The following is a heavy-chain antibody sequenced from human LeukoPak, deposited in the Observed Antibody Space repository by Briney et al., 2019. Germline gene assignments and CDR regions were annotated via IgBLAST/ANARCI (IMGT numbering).Heavy chain of an antibody. Sequence: ASVKVSCKASGYTFTGYYMHWVRQAPGQGLEWMGWINPNSGGTNYAQKFQGRVTMTRDTSISTAYMELSRLRSDDTAVYYCARYDSSGSPQGDAFDIWGQGTMVTVSS. D-gene: IGHD3-22*01. V-gene: IGHV1-2*02. CDR2: INPNSGGT. J-gene: IGHJ3*02. CDR3: ARYDSSGSPQGDAFDI. CDR1: GYTFTGYY.